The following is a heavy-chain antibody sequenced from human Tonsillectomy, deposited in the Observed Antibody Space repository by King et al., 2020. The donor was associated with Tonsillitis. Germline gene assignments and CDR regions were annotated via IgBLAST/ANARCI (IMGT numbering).Heavy chain of an antibody. D-gene: IGHD2-8*01. CDR2: IYYSGST. V-gene: IGHV4-59*08. Sequence: QLQESGPGLVKPSETLSLTCTVSGGSISSYYWSWLRQTPGNGLEWIGYIYYSGSTNYNPSLKSRVTISVDMSRNQFSLKLTPVTAADTAVYYCARHTRHGPPRVGYPYMDVWGKGTTVIVSS. CDR3: ARHTRHGPPRVGYPYMDV. J-gene: IGHJ6*03. CDR1: GGSISSYY.